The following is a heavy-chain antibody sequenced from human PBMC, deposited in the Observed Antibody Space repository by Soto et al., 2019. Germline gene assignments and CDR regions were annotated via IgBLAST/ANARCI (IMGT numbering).Heavy chain of an antibody. CDR1: GGSISSSNW. CDR2: IYHSGTT. J-gene: IGHJ3*02. Sequence: SETLSLTCAVSGGSISSSNWWSCVRQPPGKGLEWIGEIYHSGTTNYNPSLKSRVTMSVDKSKNQFSLRLSSVTAADTAVYYCARARRYYDSSGYLNAFDIWGQGTMVTVSS. V-gene: IGHV4-4*02. D-gene: IGHD3-22*01. CDR3: ARARRYYDSSGYLNAFDI.